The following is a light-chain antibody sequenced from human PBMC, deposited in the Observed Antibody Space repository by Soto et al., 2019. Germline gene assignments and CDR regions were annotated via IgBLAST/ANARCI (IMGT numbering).Light chain of an antibody. V-gene: IGLV2-14*01. CDR2: EVS. J-gene: IGLJ2*01. CDR3: SSYTSGSTLV. Sequence: QSVLTQPASVSGSPGQSITISCTGTSSDVGGYNYVSWYQQHPGNAPKLMIYEVSHRPSGVSNRFSGSKSGNTASLTISGLQAEDEAEYYCSSYTSGSTLVFGGGTKVTVL. CDR1: SSDVGGYNY.